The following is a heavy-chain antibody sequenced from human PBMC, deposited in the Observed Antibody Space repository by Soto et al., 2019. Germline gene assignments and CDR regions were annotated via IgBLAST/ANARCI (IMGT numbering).Heavy chain of an antibody. CDR2: IYRGNA. D-gene: IGHD3-9*01. Sequence: QLQLQESGPGLVKPSETLSLTCSVSDDSINSDKYYWGWIRQPPGKGLEWIGSIYRGNAYYNPSLQTRVTISLDKSRSQFSLKLNSVTAADSTVYFGARLEGLATISYYFDFCGPGALVTVSS. CDR1: DDSINSDKYY. J-gene: IGHJ4*02. CDR3: ARLEGLATISYYFDF. V-gene: IGHV4-39*01.